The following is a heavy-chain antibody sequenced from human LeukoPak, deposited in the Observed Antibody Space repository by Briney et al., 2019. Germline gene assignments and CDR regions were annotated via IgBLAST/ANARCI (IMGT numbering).Heavy chain of an antibody. CDR1: GGSFSGYY. CDR2: IYYSGST. Sequence: SETLSLTCAVYGGSFSGYYWSWIRQPPGKGLEWIGSIYYSGSTYYNPSLKSRVTISVDTSKNQFSLKLSSVTAADTAVYYCARGPGYYDFWTSFDYWGQGTLVTVSS. V-gene: IGHV4-34*01. J-gene: IGHJ4*02. CDR3: ARGPGYYDFWTSFDY. D-gene: IGHD3-3*01.